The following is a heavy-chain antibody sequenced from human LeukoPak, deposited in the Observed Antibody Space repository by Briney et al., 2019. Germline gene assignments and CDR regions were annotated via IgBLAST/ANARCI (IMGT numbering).Heavy chain of an antibody. CDR2: IHYSWST. J-gene: IGHJ4*02. CDR1: GRSISSYY. Sequence: PSETLSLTCTVSGRSISSYYWSWVRQPPGKGLEWNGYIHYSWSTHYNPSLKSRVTISVDTSKNQFSLKLGSVTAADTAVYYCASGHYDSSGYVDDYWGQGTLVTVS. CDR3: ASGHYDSSGYVDDY. D-gene: IGHD3-22*01. V-gene: IGHV4-59*01.